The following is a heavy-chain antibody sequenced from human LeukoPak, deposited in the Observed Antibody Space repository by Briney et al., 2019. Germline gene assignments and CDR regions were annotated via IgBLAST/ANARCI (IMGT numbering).Heavy chain of an antibody. D-gene: IGHD5-18*01. CDR3: ARAGGGYSSGWGAFDI. V-gene: IGHV1-2*02. CDR1: GHTFTGYY. Sequence: ASVKVSCKASGHTFTGYYIHCAPHAPGQGLECMGWIHPDSGGTSSAQKFQGRVTMTRDTSISTAYMELNRLRSDDTAVYYCARAGGGYSSGWGAFDIWGQGTMVTVS. CDR2: IHPDSGGT. J-gene: IGHJ3*02.